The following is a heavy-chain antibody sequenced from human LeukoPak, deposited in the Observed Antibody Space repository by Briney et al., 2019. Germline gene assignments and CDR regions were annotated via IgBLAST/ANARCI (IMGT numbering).Heavy chain of an antibody. D-gene: IGHD6-19*01. V-gene: IGHV1-2*02. Sequence: ASVKVSCKASGYSFTSHYMHWVRQAPGQGLEWMGWINPNSAGTNYAQKFQGRVTMTRDTSSSTAYMELSRLRSDDTAVYYCARDLPDIPVAGTGYWGQGTLVTVSS. J-gene: IGHJ4*02. CDR1: GYSFTSHY. CDR3: ARDLPDIPVAGTGY. CDR2: INPNSAGT.